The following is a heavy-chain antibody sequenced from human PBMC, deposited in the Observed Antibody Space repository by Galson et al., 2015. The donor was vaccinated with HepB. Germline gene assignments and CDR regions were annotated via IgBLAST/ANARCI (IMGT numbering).Heavy chain of an antibody. D-gene: IGHD4-17*01. CDR3: AKDHRYGDYDY. CDR1: GFTFSSYG. V-gene: IGHV3-30*18. CDR2: ISYDGSNK. J-gene: IGHJ4*02. Sequence: SLRLSCAASGFTFSSYGMHWVRQAPGKGLEWVAVISYDGSNKYYAVSVKGRFTISRDNSKNTLYLQMNSLRAEDTAVYYCAKDHRYGDYDYWGQGTLVTVSS.